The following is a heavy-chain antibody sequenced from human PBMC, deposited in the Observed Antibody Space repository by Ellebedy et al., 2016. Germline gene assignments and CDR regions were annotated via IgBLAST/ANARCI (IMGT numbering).Heavy chain of an antibody. J-gene: IGHJ4*02. CDR3: ARDRGVAAAGLDY. V-gene: IGHV4-39*07. D-gene: IGHD6-13*01. CDR1: GFSLSTSGM. CDR2: INHSGST. Sequence: SGPTLVKPTQTLTLTCTFSGFSLSTSGMCVSWIRQPPGKGLEWIGEINHSGSTNFIKSRVTISVDTSKNQFSLKLTSVTAADSAIYFCARDRGVAAAGLDYWGQGILVTVSS.